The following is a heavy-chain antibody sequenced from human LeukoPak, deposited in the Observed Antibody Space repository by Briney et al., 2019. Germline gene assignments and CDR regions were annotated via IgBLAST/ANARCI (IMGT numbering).Heavy chain of an antibody. D-gene: IGHD3-22*01. CDR3: ARAITMIVRAGDY. CDR1: GYIFTNYG. J-gene: IGHJ4*02. V-gene: IGHV1-18*01. Sequence: GASVKVSCKASGYIFTNYGITWVRQAPGQGLEWMGWIDSRNGHTKYGQKFQGRVIMTTDTSTTTTYMEIRSLRSDDTAVYYCARAITMIVRAGDYWGQGTLVTVSS. CDR2: IDSRNGHT.